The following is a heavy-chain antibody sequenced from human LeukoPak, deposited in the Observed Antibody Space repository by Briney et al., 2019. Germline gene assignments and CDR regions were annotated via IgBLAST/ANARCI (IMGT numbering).Heavy chain of an antibody. Sequence: GGSLRLPCAASGFTFSSYAMSWVRQAPGKGLEWVSAISGSGGSTYYADSVKGRFTISRDNSKNTLYLQMNSLRAEDTAVYYCAKDSSMVRGVITDFDYWGQGTLVTVSS. CDR3: AKDSSMVRGVITDFDY. V-gene: IGHV3-23*01. D-gene: IGHD3-10*01. J-gene: IGHJ4*02. CDR2: ISGSGGST. CDR1: GFTFSSYA.